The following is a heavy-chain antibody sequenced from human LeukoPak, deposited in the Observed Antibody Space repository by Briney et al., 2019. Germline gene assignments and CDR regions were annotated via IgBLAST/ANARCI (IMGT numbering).Heavy chain of an antibody. D-gene: IGHD5-24*01. CDR1: GGTFSSYA. Sequence: SVKVSCKASGGTFSSYAISWVRQAPGQGLEWMGGIIPIFGTANYAQKFQGRVTITADESTSTAYMELSSLRSEDTAVYYCARVGKPPGVEWFDPWGQGTLVTVSS. V-gene: IGHV1-69*13. CDR2: IIPIFGTA. J-gene: IGHJ5*02. CDR3: ARVGKPPGVEWFDP.